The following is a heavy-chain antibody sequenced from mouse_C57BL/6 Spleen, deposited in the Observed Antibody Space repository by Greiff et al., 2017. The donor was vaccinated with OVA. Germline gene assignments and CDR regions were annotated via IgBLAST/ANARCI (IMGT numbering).Heavy chain of an antibody. CDR2: ISSGSSTI. J-gene: IGHJ3*01. CDR1: GFTFSDYG. D-gene: IGHD3-2*02. V-gene: IGHV5-17*01. Sequence: EVKLVESGGGLVKPGGSLKLSCAASGFTFSDYGMHWVRQAPEKGLEWVAYISSGSSTIYYADTVKGRFTISRDNAKNTLFLQMTSLGSEDTAMYYCARDSSGAWFAYWGQGALVTVSA. CDR3: ARDSSGAWFAY.